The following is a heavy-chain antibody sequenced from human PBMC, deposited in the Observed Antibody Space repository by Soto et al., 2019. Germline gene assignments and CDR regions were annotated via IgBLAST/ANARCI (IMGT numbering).Heavy chain of an antibody. CDR2: VYYTGPT. CDR1: NFSVLTSIYY. V-gene: IGHV4-39*01. D-gene: IGHD2-2*01. J-gene: IGHJ4*02. CDR3: ARNWNLALVPAAYFDS. Sequence: SESLSLTCTVANFSVLTSIYYWAWIRQPPGKGLEWVGTVYYTGPTYYNPSLQSRVTISIDTSKNQFTLNLNSVTAADTAVYYXARNWNLALVPAAYFDSWGQGTLVTVSS.